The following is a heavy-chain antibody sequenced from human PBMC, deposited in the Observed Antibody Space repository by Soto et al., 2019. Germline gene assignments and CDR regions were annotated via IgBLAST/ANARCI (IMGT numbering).Heavy chain of an antibody. Sequence: ASVKVSCKASGYTFTGYYMYWVRQAPGQGLECMGWINPNSGGTNYAQKFQDWVTMTRDTSISTAYMELSRLRSDDTAVYYCAAGGSYDKFDYWGQGPMVTVSS. J-gene: IGHJ4*02. CDR3: AAGGSYDKFDY. D-gene: IGHD3-16*01. CDR1: GYTFTGYY. CDR2: INPNSGGT. V-gene: IGHV1-2*04.